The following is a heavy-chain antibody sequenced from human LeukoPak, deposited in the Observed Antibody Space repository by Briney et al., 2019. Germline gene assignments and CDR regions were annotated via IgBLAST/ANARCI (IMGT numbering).Heavy chain of an antibody. CDR2: IRFDGTNK. CDR3: AKDRGATGFSDYYYYMGV. J-gene: IGHJ6*03. CDR1: GFTFSSYG. D-gene: IGHD1-1*01. Sequence: GGSLRLSCAASGFTFSSYGIHWVRRAPGKGLEWVAFIRFDGTNKYYADSVKGRFTVSRDNSRNTLYLQMNSLRAEDTALYYCAKDRGATGFSDYYYYMGVWGKGTTVTVSS. V-gene: IGHV3-30*02.